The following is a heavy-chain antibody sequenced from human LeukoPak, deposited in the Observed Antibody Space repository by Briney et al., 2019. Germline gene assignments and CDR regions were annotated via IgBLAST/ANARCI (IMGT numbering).Heavy chain of an antibody. V-gene: IGHV1-69*04. Sequence: ASVKVSCKASGGTFSSYAISWVRQAPGQGLEWMGRIIPILGIANYAQKFQGRVTITADKSTSTAYMELSSLRSEDTAVYYCARAVLWFRDYYMDVWGKGTTVTVSS. J-gene: IGHJ6*03. CDR3: ARAVLWFRDYYMDV. CDR2: IIPILGIA. D-gene: IGHD3-10*01. CDR1: GGTFSSYA.